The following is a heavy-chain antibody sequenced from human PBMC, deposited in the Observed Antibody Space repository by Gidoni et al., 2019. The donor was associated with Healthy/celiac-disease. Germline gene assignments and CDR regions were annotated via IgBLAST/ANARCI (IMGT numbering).Heavy chain of an antibody. D-gene: IGHD3-10*01. V-gene: IGHV3-73*02. CDR1: GFTFSGSA. Sequence: EVQLVESGGGLVQPGGSLKLSCAASGFTFSGSAMHCVRQASGKGLEWVGRIRSKANSYATAYAASVKGRFTISRDDSKNTAYLQMNSLKTEDTAVYYCTQTGDYYYYYYMDVWGKGTTVTVSS. CDR3: TQTGDYYYYYYMDV. CDR2: IRSKANSYAT. J-gene: IGHJ6*03.